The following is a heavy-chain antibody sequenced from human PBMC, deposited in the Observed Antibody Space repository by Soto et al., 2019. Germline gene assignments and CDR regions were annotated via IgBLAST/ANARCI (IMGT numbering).Heavy chain of an antibody. CDR2: IKSKTDGGTT. Sequence: PGGSLRLSCAASGFTSSNAWMSWVRQAPGKGLEWVGRIKSKTDGGTTDYAAPVKGRFTISRDDSKNTLYLQMNSLKTEDTAVYYCTTDPIAVAVRGYWGQGTLVTVSS. D-gene: IGHD6-19*01. V-gene: IGHV3-15*01. CDR3: TTDPIAVAVRGY. J-gene: IGHJ4*02. CDR1: GFTSSNAW.